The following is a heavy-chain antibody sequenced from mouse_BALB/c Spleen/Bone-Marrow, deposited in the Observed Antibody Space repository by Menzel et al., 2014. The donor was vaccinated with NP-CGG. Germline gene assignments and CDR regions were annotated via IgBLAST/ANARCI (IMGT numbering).Heavy chain of an antibody. Sequence: QVQLTESGAELVKPGASVKLSCKASGYTFTSYYMYWVKQRPGQGLEWIGEINPSNGGTNFNEKFKSKATLTVGKSSNTAYVQLSSLTSEDSAVYHCTRSNYGYWFFDVWGAGTTVTVSS. CDR3: TRSNYGYWFFDV. V-gene: IGHV1S81*02. CDR2: INPSNGGT. J-gene: IGHJ1*01. CDR1: GYTFTSYY. D-gene: IGHD1-1*01.